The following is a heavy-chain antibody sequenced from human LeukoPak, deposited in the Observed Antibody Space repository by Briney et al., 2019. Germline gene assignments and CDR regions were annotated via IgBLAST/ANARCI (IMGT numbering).Heavy chain of an antibody. CDR2: IYYSGST. Sequence: PSETLSLTCTVSGGSISSGDYYWSWIRQPPGKGLEWIGYIYYSGSTYYNPSLKSRVTISVDTSKNQFSLKLSSVTAADTAVYYCARASYDILTGYYVFDYWGQGTLVTVSS. J-gene: IGHJ4*01. D-gene: IGHD3-9*01. CDR1: GGSISSGDYY. CDR3: ARASYDILTGYYVFDY. V-gene: IGHV4-30-4*02.